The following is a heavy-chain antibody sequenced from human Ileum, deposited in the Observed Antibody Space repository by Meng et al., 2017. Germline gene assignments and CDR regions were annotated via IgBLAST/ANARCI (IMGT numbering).Heavy chain of an antibody. CDR2: IFHGGTT. V-gene: IGHV4-4*02. CDR1: GDSIGSGNW. J-gene: IGHJ4*02. CDR3: ARGIGDIRVGFDY. Sequence: GPGLAKRSGTLSPTCAVSGDSIGSGNWWNWVRQSPGKGLEWIGEIFHGGTTNYNPSLKNRVTLLMDKSKNQFSLQLTSVTAADTAVFYCARGIGDIRVGFDYWGQGILVTVSS. D-gene: IGHD5-12*01.